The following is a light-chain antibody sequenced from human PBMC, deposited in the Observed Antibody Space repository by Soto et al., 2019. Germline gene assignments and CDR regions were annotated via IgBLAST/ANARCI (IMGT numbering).Light chain of an antibody. J-gene: IGKJ1*01. Sequence: IQMTQSPSTLSGSAGDRVTITCRASQTISSWLAWYQQKPGKAPKLLIYKASTLKSGVPSRFSGSGSGTEFTLTISSLQPDDFATYYCQHYNSYSEAFGQGTMVDVK. V-gene: IGKV1-5*03. CDR3: QHYNSYSEA. CDR2: KAS. CDR1: QTISSW.